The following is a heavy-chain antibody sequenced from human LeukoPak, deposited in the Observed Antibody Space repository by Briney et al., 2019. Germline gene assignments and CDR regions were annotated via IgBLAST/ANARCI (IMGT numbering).Heavy chain of an antibody. CDR3: ARERAYYYDSRGAFDI. V-gene: IGHV3-7*01. CDR1: GFTFSSYW. CDR2: IKRDGSEK. D-gene: IGHD3-22*01. J-gene: IGHJ3*02. Sequence: GGSLRLSCAASGFTFSSYWMSWVRQAPGKGLEWVANIKRDGSEKYYVDSVKGRFTISRDNAKNSLYLQMNSLRAEDTAVYYCARERAYYYDSRGAFDIWGQGTMVTVSS.